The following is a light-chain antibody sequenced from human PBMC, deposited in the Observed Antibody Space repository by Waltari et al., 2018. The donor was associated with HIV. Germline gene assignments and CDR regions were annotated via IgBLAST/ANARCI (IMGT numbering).Light chain of an antibody. CDR3: QQYYSIPNT. V-gene: IGKV3-15*01. Sequence: EIVMTQSPATLSVSPGERATLSCRASQSVSSNLAWYQQKPGQAPRLLIYGASTRATGIPARFSGSGSGTEFTLTISSLQSEDFAVYYCQQYYSIPNTFGQGTKLEIK. CDR1: QSVSSN. J-gene: IGKJ2*01. CDR2: GAS.